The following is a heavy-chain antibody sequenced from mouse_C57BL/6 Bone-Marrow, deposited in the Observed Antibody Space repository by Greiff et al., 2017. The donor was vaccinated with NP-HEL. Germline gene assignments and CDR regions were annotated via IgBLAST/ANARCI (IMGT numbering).Heavy chain of an antibody. CDR2: IYPGSGST. CDR3: AREKNYYAMDY. Sequence: QVQLQQPGAELVKPGASVKMSCKASGYTFTSYWITWVKQRPGQGLEWIGDIYPGSGSTNYNEKFKSKATLTVDTSSSTAYMQLSSLTSEDAAVYYCAREKNYYAMDYWGQGTSVTVSS. V-gene: IGHV1-55*01. J-gene: IGHJ4*01. CDR1: GYTFTSYW.